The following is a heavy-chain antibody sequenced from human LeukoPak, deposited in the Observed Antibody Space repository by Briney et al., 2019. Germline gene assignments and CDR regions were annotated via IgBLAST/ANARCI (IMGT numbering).Heavy chain of an antibody. D-gene: IGHD2-2*01. CDR3: ASRALGYCGSISCYDY. Sequence: GGSLRLSCAASGLTFSSYKMNWVRQAPGKGLEWVSHISSSGSTIYYADSVKGRFTISRDNAKNSLYLQMNSLRAEDTGVYYCASRALGYCGSISCYDYWGQGTLVTVSS. CDR1: GLTFSSYK. J-gene: IGHJ4*02. CDR2: ISSSGSTI. V-gene: IGHV3-48*03.